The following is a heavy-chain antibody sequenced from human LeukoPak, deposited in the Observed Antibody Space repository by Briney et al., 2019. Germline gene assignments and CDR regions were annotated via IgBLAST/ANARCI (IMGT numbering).Heavy chain of an antibody. CDR2: ISSSSIYI. CDR3: ARELCTRDGYNSYMDV. J-gene: IGHJ6*03. Sequence: PGGSLRLSCAASGFTFSTYSMNWVRQAPGKGLEWVSSISSSSIYIYYADSVKGRFTISRDNAKNSLYLQMNSLRAEDTAVYYCARELCTRDGYNSYMDVWGRGTTVTVSS. D-gene: IGHD5-24*01. V-gene: IGHV3-21*01. CDR1: GFTFSTYS.